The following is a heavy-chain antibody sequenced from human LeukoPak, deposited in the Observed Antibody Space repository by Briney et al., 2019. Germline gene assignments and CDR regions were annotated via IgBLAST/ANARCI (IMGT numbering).Heavy chain of an antibody. V-gene: IGHV1-2*02. D-gene: IGHD5-12*01. CDR3: ARDHGYSGYDYYYYYMDV. CDR2: INPNSGGT. CDR1: GYTFTGYY. Sequence: RASVKVSCKASGYTFTGYYMHWVRQAPGQGLEWMGWINPNSGGTNYAQKFQGRVTMTRDTSISTAYMELSRLRSDDTAVYYCARDHGYSGYDYYYYYMDVWGKGTTVTISS. J-gene: IGHJ6*03.